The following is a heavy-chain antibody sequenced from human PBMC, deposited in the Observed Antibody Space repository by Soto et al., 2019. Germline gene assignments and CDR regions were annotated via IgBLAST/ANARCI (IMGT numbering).Heavy chain of an antibody. Sequence: GESLKISCKGSGYSFTSYWIGWVRQMPGKGLEWMGIIYPGDSDTRYSPSFQGQVTISADKSISTAYLQWSSLKASDTAMYYCARHWLNYDDYDGLLFDYWGQGALVTVSS. D-gene: IGHD4-17*01. CDR2: IYPGDSDT. CDR1: GYSFTSYW. CDR3: ARHWLNYDDYDGLLFDY. J-gene: IGHJ4*02. V-gene: IGHV5-51*01.